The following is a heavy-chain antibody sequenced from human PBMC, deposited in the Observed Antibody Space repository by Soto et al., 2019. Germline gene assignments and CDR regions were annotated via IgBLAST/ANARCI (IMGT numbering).Heavy chain of an antibody. CDR1: GGSISSGGYY. Sequence: SETLSLTCTVSGGSISSGGYYWSWIRQHPGKGLEWIGYIYYSGSTYYNPSLKSRVTISVDTSKNQFSLKLSSVTAADTAVYYCARERVVVAATRHHDFDYWDQGTLVTVSS. J-gene: IGHJ4*02. D-gene: IGHD2-15*01. CDR3: ARERVVVAATRHHDFDY. CDR2: IYYSGST. V-gene: IGHV4-31*02.